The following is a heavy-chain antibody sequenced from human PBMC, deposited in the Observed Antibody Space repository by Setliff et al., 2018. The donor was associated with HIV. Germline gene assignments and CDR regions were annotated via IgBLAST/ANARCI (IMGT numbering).Heavy chain of an antibody. J-gene: IGHJ5*02. V-gene: IGHV4-59*06. CDR2: AYYDGST. CDR3: ASWGRARRANYNFWSGSSWFDP. CDR1: GGFLNGYF. D-gene: IGHD3-3*01. Sequence: PSETLSLTCTVSGGFLNGYFWTWIRQPPGKKLEWIGRAYYDGSTYYNPSLKSRLTISVDTSKNQFSLKLGSVTAADTALYYCASWGRARRANYNFWSGSSWFDPWGQGILVTVSS.